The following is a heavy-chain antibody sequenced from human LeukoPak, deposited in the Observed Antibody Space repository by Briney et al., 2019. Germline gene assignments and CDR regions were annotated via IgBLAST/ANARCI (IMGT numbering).Heavy chain of an antibody. CDR1: GFTFSIYA. Sequence: GGSLRLSCADSGFTFSIYAMNWVRQAPGKGLEWVSGISGSGLSTYYADSVKGRFTVSRDNAKNTLYLQMNSLRAEDTAVYYCARVYGSYFDYWGQGTLVTVSS. D-gene: IGHD1-26*01. V-gene: IGHV3-23*01. CDR2: ISGSGLST. CDR3: ARVYGSYFDY. J-gene: IGHJ4*02.